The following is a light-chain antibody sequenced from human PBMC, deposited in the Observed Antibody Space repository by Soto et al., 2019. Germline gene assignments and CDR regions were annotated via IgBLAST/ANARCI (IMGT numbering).Light chain of an antibody. V-gene: IGKV3-11*01. Sequence: ENVLTHSPGTLSLSPGERATLSCRASQIVSSYLAWYRQKPGQAPMLLIYDTSYRATGIPARFSGGGSGTDFPLPISSLEPEDFAVYSCQQRTNWPTFGQGTKVGIK. CDR1: QIVSSY. CDR3: QQRTNWPT. J-gene: IGKJ1*01. CDR2: DTS.